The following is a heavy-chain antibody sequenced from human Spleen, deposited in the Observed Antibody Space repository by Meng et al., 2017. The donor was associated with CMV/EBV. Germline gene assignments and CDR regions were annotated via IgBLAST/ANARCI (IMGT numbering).Heavy chain of an antibody. D-gene: IGHD6-19*01. CDR3: ARWASSGYYYGMDV. Sequence: GGSLRLSCAASGFTFSSYGMHWVRQAPGKGLEWVAFIRYDGSNKYYADSVKGRFTISRDNSKNTLYLQMNSLRAEDTAVYYCARWASSGYYYGMDVWGQGTTVTVSS. J-gene: IGHJ6*02. V-gene: IGHV3-30*02. CDR1: GFTFSSYG. CDR2: IRYDGSNK.